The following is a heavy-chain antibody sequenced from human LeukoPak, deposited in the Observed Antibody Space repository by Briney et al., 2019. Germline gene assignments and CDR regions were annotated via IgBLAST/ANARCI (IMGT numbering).Heavy chain of an antibody. CDR3: ARGGYCSSTSCQIDY. CDR2: INHSGST. J-gene: IGHJ4*02. D-gene: IGHD2-2*01. Sequence: PSETLSLTCAVYGGSFSGYYWSWIRQPPEKGLEWIGEINHSGSTNYNPSLKSRVTISVDTSKNQFSLKLSSVTAADTAVYYCARGGYCSSTSCQIDYWGQGTLVTVSS. V-gene: IGHV4-34*01. CDR1: GGSFSGYY.